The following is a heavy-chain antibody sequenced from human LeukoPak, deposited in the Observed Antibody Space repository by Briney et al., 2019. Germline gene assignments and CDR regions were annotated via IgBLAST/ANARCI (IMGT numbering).Heavy chain of an antibody. CDR3: ARAGDIVATMNYFDY. D-gene: IGHD5-12*01. CDR2: ISRTSSST. V-gene: IGHV3-11*06. J-gene: IGHJ4*02. CDR1: GFTFSDYY. Sequence: PGGSLRLSCAASGFTFSDYYMSWIRQAPGKGLEWVSYISRTSSSTNYADSVKGRFSISRDNAKNSLYLQMNSLRAEDTAVYYCARAGDIVATMNYFDYWGQGTLVTVSS.